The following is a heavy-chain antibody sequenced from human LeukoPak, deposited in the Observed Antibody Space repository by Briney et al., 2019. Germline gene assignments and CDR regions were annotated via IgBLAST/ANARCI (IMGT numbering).Heavy chain of an antibody. CDR2: INHSGST. J-gene: IGHJ3*02. CDR3: ARSCRILDIVATIRARLGGNGFDI. CDR1: GGSFSGYY. V-gene: IGHV4-34*01. D-gene: IGHD5-12*01. Sequence: SETLSLTCAVYGGSFSGYYWSWIRQPPGKGLEWIGEINHSGSTNYNPSLKSRVTISVDTSKNQFSLKLSSVTAADKAVYYCARSCRILDIVATIRARLGGNGFDIWGQGTMVTVSS.